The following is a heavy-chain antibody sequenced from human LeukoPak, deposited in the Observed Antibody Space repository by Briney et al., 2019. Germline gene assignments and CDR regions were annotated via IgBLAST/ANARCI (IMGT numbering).Heavy chain of an antibody. CDR2: ISGYNGYT. D-gene: IGHD2-8*01. CDR3: ARLGYCTNGVCYRKHDRLDP. CDR1: GYTFISYG. Sequence: ASVKVSCKAFGYTFISYGVTWVRQAPGQGLEWMGWISGYNGYTNYAQNFQDRVTMTTDTSTNTAYMELRSLRSDDTAVYYCARLGYCTNGVCYRKHDRLDPWGQGTLVTVSP. J-gene: IGHJ5*02. V-gene: IGHV1-18*01.